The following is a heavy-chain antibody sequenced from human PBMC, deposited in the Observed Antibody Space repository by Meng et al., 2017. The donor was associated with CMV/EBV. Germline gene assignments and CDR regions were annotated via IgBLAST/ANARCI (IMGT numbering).Heavy chain of an antibody. D-gene: IGHD6-13*01. CDR3: ARIAAAGRFDY. CDR1: GFSLSTSGVG. J-gene: IGHJ4*02. CDR2: IYWDDDK. Sequence: QIHLKESGPPLVNPPQTLTLTCTFSGFSLSTSGVGVGWIRQPPGKALEWLALIYWDDDKRYSPSLKSRLTITKDTSKNQMVLTMTNMDPVDTATYYCARIAAAGRFDYWGQGTLVTVSS. V-gene: IGHV2-5*02.